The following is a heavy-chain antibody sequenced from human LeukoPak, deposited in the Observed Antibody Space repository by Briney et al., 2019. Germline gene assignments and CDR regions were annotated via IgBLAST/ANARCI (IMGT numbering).Heavy chain of an antibody. CDR2: ISVSGGST. D-gene: IGHD1-1*01. CDR3: AKDWTTATGTTVPFDS. Sequence: GSLRLSCAASGFTFSTYAMSWVRQAPGKGLEWVSAISVSGGSTYYADSVKGRFTISRDNSRNTLYLQMNSLRVEDTALYYCAKDWTTATGTTVPFDSWGQGTLVTVSS. V-gene: IGHV3-23*01. CDR1: GFTFSTYA. J-gene: IGHJ4*02.